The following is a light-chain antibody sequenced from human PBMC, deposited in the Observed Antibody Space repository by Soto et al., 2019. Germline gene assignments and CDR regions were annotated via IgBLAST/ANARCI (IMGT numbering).Light chain of an antibody. J-gene: IGLJ2*01. CDR2: GDI. V-gene: IGLV1-40*01. Sequence: QSVLTQPPSVSGAPGQRVTISCTGSNSNIGAGYDVHWYQQLPGTAPKLLIYGDINRPSGVPDRFSGSKSGTSASLAITGLQAEDEANYYCQSYDSSLSGSEVFGGGTKLTVL. CDR1: NSNIGAGYD. CDR3: QSYDSSLSGSEV.